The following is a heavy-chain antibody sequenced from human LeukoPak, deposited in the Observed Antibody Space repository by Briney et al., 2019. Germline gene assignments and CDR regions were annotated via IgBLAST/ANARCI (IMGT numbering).Heavy chain of an antibody. D-gene: IGHD5-12*01. V-gene: IGHV4-34*01. Sequence: TSETLSLTCAGYGGSFSGYYWSWIRQPPGKGLEWIGEINHSGSTNYNPSLKSRVTISVDTSKNQFSLKLSSVTAADTAVYYCARDGGYSGYDFDYWGQGTLVTVPS. J-gene: IGHJ4*02. CDR3: ARDGGYSGYDFDY. CDR1: GGSFSGYY. CDR2: INHSGST.